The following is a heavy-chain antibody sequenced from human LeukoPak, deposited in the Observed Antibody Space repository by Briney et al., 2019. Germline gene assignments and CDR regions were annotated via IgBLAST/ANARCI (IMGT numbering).Heavy chain of an antibody. V-gene: IGHV1-18*01. D-gene: IGHD5-18*01. J-gene: IGHJ3*02. CDR3: ARGGRVELWITGDAFDI. CDR2: ISAYNGNT. Sequence: GASVKVSCKASGYTFTSYGISWVRQAPGQGLEWMGWISAYNGNTNYAQKLQGRVTMTTDTSTSTAYMELRSLRSEDTAVYYCARGGRVELWITGDAFDIWGQGTMVTVSS. CDR1: GYTFTSYG.